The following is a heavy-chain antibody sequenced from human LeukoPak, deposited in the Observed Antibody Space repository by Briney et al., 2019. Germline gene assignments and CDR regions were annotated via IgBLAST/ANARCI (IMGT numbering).Heavy chain of an antibody. CDR1: GGSISSYY. CDR3: ARARFSKHRFLEWLFNWFDP. CDR2: IYYSGST. J-gene: IGHJ5*02. Sequence: SETLSLTCTVSGGSISSYYWSWIRQPPGKGLEWIGYIYYSGSTNYNPSLKSRVTISVDTSKNQFSLKLSSVTAADTAVYYCARARFSKHRFLEWLFNWFDPWGQGTLVTVSS. V-gene: IGHV4-59*08. D-gene: IGHD3-3*01.